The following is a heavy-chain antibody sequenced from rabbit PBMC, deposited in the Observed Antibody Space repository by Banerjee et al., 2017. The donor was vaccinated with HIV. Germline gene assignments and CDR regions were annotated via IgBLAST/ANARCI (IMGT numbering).Heavy chain of an antibody. Sequence: QEQLVESGGGLVQPEGSLTLTCKASGFSFSDRDVMCWVRQAPGKGLEWIGCINTATGKAVYANWAKGRFTISSTPSTTVPLQLHSLTAADTATYFCVRGASGSGYYSLWGQGTLVTVS. D-gene: IGHD1-1*01. V-gene: IGHV1S45*01. CDR2: INTATGKA. J-gene: IGHJ3*01. CDR3: VRGASGSGYYSL. CDR1: GFSFSDRDV.